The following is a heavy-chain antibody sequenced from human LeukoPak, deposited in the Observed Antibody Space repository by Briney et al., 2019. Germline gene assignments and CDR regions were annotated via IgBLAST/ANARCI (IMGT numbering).Heavy chain of an antibody. Sequence: GGSLRLSCAASGFTFSSYEMNWVRQAPGKGLEWVSYINSSGSTIYYADSVKGRFTISRDNAKNSLYLQMSSLRAEDTAVYYCARVAPYSSGWYWGGFDYWGQGTLVTVSS. J-gene: IGHJ4*02. D-gene: IGHD6-19*01. V-gene: IGHV3-48*03. CDR2: INSSGSTI. CDR3: ARVAPYSSGWYWGGFDY. CDR1: GFTFSSYE.